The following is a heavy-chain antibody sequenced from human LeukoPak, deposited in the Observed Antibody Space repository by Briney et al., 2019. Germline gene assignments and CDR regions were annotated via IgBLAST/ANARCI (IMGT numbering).Heavy chain of an antibody. CDR1: GGSISSGGYY. V-gene: IGHV4-31*03. CDR3: ARAPYGDAPFDY. CDR2: IYYSGST. Sequence: PSETLSLTCTVSGGSISSGGYYWSWIRQHPGKGLEWIGYIYYSGSTYYNPSLKSRVTISVDTSKNQFSLKVSSVTAADTAVYYCARAPYGDAPFDYWGQGTLVTVSS. D-gene: IGHD4-17*01. J-gene: IGHJ4*02.